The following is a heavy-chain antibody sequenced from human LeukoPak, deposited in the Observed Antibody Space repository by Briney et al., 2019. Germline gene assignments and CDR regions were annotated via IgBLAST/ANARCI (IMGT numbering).Heavy chain of an antibody. CDR1: GFTVSSNY. V-gene: IGHV3-66*02. Sequence: GGSLRLSCAASGFTVSSNYMSWVRQAPGKGLEGVSVIYSGGSTYYADSVKGRFTISRDNSKNTLYLQMNSLRAEDTAVYDCARLSGYYQNWFDPWGQGTLVTVSS. J-gene: IGHJ5*02. CDR3: ARLSGYYQNWFDP. CDR2: IYSGGST. D-gene: IGHD3-22*01.